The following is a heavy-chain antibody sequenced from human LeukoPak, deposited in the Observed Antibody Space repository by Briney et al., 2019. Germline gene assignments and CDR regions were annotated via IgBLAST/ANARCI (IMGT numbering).Heavy chain of an antibody. J-gene: IGHJ4*02. CDR2: IYSGGST. Sequence: GGSLRLSCAASGFTASSNYMSWVRQAPGKGLEWVSVIYSGGSTYYADSVQGRFTISRDNSKNTLYLQMNSLRAEDTAVYYCAVIGTYGSGSYSDYSGQGNLVTVSS. V-gene: IGHV3-66*01. CDR1: GFTASSNY. D-gene: IGHD3-10*01. CDR3: AVIGTYGSGSYSDY.